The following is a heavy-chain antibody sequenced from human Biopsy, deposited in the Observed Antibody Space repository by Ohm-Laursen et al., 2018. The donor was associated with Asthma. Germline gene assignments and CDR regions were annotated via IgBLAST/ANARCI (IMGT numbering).Heavy chain of an antibody. Sequence: TLSLTCTVSGASIKTDDHYWSWIRQHPVKGLEWIGYIYYSGSTYYNPSLKSRVSISLDTSKNQFSLSLTSVTAADTAVYYCARTTYGDDGFDPWGQGTLVTVSS. D-gene: IGHD4-17*01. J-gene: IGHJ5*02. CDR3: ARTTYGDDGFDP. CDR1: GASIKTDDHY. CDR2: IYYSGST. V-gene: IGHV4-31*03.